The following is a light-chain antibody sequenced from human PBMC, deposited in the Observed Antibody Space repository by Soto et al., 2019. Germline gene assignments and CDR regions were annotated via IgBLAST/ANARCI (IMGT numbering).Light chain of an antibody. V-gene: IGKV1-39*01. CDR2: AGK. J-gene: IGKJ2*01. CDR1: QSITNF. CDR3: QQSYSDPYT. Sequence: DIQMTQSPSSLSASVGDRVTITCRTSQSITNFLNWYQQESGKAPKLLNFAGKTLQRGVPSRFSGGGSGTEFTLTITGLQREDSATYYCQQSYSDPYTFGQGTKLEVK.